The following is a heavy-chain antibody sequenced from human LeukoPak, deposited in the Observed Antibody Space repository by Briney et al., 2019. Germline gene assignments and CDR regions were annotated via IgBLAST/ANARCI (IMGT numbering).Heavy chain of an antibody. D-gene: IGHD3-16*01. CDR2: ISMGGDIE. Sequence: PGGSLRLSCAASGFSFSSYDMHWVRQAPGKGLEWVAAISMGGDIEVYRDSVRGRFTISRDNSRSTLYLQMNSLRLEDTAVYFWAKDNIGGIPDYIDYWGQGTLVTLSS. CDR1: GFSFSSYD. V-gene: IGHV3-30*18. CDR3: AKDNIGGIPDYIDY. J-gene: IGHJ4*02.